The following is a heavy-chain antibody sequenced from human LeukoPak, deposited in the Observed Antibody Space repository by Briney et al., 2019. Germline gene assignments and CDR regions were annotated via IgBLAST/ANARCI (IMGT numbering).Heavy chain of an antibody. D-gene: IGHD3-10*01. CDR3: ARLYGSGSYYNY. Sequence: SETLSLTCTVSGGPISNYYWSWIRQPPGKGLEWIGYIYNSGSTNYDPSLKSRVTISVDTSKNQFSLKLSSVTAADTAVYYCARLYGSGSYYNYWGQGTLVTVSS. CDR1: GGPISNYY. V-gene: IGHV4-59*12. J-gene: IGHJ4*02. CDR2: IYNSGST.